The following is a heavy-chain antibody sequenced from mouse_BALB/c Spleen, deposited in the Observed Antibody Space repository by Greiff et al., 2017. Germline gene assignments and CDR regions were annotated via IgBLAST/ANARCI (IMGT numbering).Heavy chain of an antibody. CDR1: GYTFTSYW. CDR2: INPSTGYT. J-gene: IGHJ2*01. V-gene: IGHV1-7*01. Sequence: VQLQESGAELAKPGASVKMSCKASGYTFTSYWMHWVKQRPGQGLEWIGYINPSTGYTEYNQKFKDKATLTADKSSSTAYMQLSSLTSEDSAVYYCARTGRGGDYFDYWGQGTTRTVSS. CDR3: ARTGRGGDYFDY. D-gene: IGHD4-1*01.